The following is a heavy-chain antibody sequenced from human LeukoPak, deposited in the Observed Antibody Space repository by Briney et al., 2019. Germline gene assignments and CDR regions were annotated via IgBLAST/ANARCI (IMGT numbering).Heavy chain of an antibody. CDR2: ISAYNGNT. V-gene: IGHV1-18*01. CDR3: ARTTRWGYYDSSGPNDY. CDR1: GYTFTSYG. J-gene: IGHJ4*02. D-gene: IGHD3-22*01. Sequence: ASVKVSCKASGYTFTSYGIIWVRQAPGQGLEWMGWISAYNGNTNYAQKLQGRVTITADKSTSTAYMELSSLRSEDTAVYYCARTTRWGYYDSSGPNDYWGQGTLVTVSS.